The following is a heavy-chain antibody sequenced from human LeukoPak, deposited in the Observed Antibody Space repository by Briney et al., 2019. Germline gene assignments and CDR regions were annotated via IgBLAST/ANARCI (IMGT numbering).Heavy chain of an antibody. CDR1: GGSISSYY. J-gene: IGHJ5*02. CDR2: IYYSGST. Sequence: SETLSLTCTVSGGSISSYYWSWIRQPPGKGLEWIGYIYYSGSTNYNPSLKSGVTISVDTSKNQFSLKLSSVTAADTAVYYCARGDPGRGWFDPWGQGTLVTVSS. CDR3: ARGDPGRGWFDP. V-gene: IGHV4-59*01.